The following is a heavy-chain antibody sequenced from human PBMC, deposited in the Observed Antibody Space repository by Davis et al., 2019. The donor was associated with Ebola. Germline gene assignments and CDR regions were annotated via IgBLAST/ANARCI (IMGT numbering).Heavy chain of an antibody. Sequence: PGGSLRLSCAASGFTFSSYEMNWVRQAPGKGLEWVPYISSSGSTIYYADSVKGRFTISRDNAKNSLYLQMNSLRAEDTAVYYCASNDVQWLAGYWGQGTLVTVSS. CDR2: ISSSGSTI. CDR3: ASNDVQWLAGY. D-gene: IGHD6-19*01. V-gene: IGHV3-48*03. J-gene: IGHJ4*02. CDR1: GFTFSSYE.